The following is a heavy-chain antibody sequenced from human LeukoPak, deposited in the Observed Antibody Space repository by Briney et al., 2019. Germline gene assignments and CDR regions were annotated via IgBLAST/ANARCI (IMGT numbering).Heavy chain of an antibody. D-gene: IGHD3-10*01. CDR2: ISWNSGSI. CDR3: AKGTGGGGTMVRGIIVHYYYDGMDV. V-gene: IGHV3-9*01. CDR1: GFTFDDYA. J-gene: IGHJ6*02. Sequence: GGSLRLSCAASGFTFDDYAMHWVRQTPGKGLEWVSGISWNSGSIDYADSVKGRFTISRDNAKNSLYLQMNSLRAEDTALYYCAKGTGGGGTMVRGIIVHYYYDGMDVWGQGTTVTVSS.